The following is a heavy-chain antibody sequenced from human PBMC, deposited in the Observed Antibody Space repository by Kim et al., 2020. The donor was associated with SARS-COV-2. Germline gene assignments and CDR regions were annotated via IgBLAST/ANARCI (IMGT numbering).Heavy chain of an antibody. CDR1: GGSISSYY. D-gene: IGHD3-16*01. J-gene: IGHJ6*03. CDR2: IFYTGST. CDR3: ARDPRWGSYYSYDMDV. Sequence: SETLSLTCTVSGGSISSYYWSWIRQPPGKGLEWIGYIFYTGSTNYNPSLKSRVTISVDTSKNQFSLKLSSVTAADTAVYSCARDPRWGSYYSYDMDVWGKGTTGTVS. V-gene: IGHV4-59*12.